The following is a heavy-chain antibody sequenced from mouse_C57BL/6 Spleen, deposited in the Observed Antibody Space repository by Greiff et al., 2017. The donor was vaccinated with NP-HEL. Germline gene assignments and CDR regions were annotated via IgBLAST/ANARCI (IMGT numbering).Heavy chain of an antibody. CDR2: INYDGSST. V-gene: IGHV5-16*01. J-gene: IGHJ3*01. CDR3: ARDGDGLAY. CDR1: GFTFSDYY. Sequence: DVMLVESEGGLVQPGSSMKLSCTASGFTFSDYYMAWVRQVPGKGLEWVANINYDGSSTYYLDSLKSRFIISRDNAKNILYLQMSSLKSEDTATYYCARDGDGLAYWGQGTLVTVSA.